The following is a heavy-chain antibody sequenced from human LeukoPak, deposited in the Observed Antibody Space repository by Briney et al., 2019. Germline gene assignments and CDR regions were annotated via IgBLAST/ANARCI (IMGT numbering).Heavy chain of an antibody. CDR3: ARHKGSSWSYYFDY. V-gene: IGHV4-59*08. CDR2: IYYSGST. CDR1: GGSISSYD. Sequence: SETLSLTCTVSGGSISSYDGSWIRQPPGKGLEWIGYIYYSGSTNYNPSLKSRVTISVDTSKNQFSLKLSSVTAADTAVYYCARHKGSSWSYYFDYWGQGTLVTVSS. J-gene: IGHJ4*02. D-gene: IGHD6-13*01.